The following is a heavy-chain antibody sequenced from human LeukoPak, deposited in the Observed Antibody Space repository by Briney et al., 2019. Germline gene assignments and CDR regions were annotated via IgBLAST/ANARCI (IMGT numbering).Heavy chain of an antibody. Sequence: PGGSLRLSCSASGFTFSSYAMHRVRQAPGKGLEYVSAISSNGGSTYYADSVKGRFTISRDNSKNTLYLQMSSLRAEDTAVYYCVKVDCSSTSCYYPFFDYWGQGTLVTVSS. V-gene: IGHV3-64D*06. CDR1: GFTFSSYA. D-gene: IGHD2-2*01. CDR2: ISSNGGST. J-gene: IGHJ4*02. CDR3: VKVDCSSTSCYYPFFDY.